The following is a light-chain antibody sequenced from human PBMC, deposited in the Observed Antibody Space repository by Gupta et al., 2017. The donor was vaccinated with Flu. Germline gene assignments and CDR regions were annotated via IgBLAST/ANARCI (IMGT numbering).Light chain of an antibody. Sequence: EIVLTQSPGTLSLSPGDRATLSCGASQSIRSSHLAWYQQRPGLAPRLLIYDASSRATGVPDRFRGSGSGTDFTLTISRLEPEDFAVYYCQQYGSSPLTFGGGTKVEIK. J-gene: IGKJ4*01. CDR3: QQYGSSPLT. V-gene: IGKV3D-20*01. CDR2: DAS. CDR1: QSIRSSH.